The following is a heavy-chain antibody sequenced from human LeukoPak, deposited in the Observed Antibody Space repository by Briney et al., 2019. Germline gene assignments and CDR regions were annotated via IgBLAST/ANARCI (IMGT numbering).Heavy chain of an antibody. CDR3: ARVEFTSSSFDY. CDR2: IVSSGNTI. D-gene: IGHD6-6*01. J-gene: IGHJ4*02. CDR1: GFTFSKYS. V-gene: IGHV3-48*01. Sequence: PGGSLRLSCAASGFTFSKYSMNWVRQAPGKGLEWVSYIVSSGNTIYYADSVKGRFTISRDNAKNSLYLQMNSLRAEDTAVYYCARVEFTSSSFDYWGQGTLVTVSS.